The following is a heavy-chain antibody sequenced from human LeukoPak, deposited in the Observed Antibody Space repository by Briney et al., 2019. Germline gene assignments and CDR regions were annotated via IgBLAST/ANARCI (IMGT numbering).Heavy chain of an antibody. D-gene: IGHD6-13*01. J-gene: IGHJ4*02. Sequence: ASVKVSCKASGYTFTCYYMHWVRPAPGQGRAGMGWMNPSSGGTKYAQKFQGRVTMNRDTSISTAYMELSRLRSDDTAVYYCAREDIAAAYFDYWGQGTLVTVSS. V-gene: IGHV1-2*02. CDR3: AREDIAAAYFDY. CDR2: MNPSSGGT. CDR1: GYTFTCYY.